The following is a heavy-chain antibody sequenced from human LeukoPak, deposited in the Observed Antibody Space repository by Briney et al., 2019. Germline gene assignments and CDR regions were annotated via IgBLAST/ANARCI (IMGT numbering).Heavy chain of an antibody. J-gene: IGHJ3*02. D-gene: IGHD3-16*01. CDR1: GFTFDDYA. CDR2: ISWDGGST. Sequence: PGGSLRLSCAASGFTFDDYAMHWVRQAPGKGLEWVSLISWDGGSTYYADSVKGRFTISRDNSKDSLYLQMNSLRAEDTALYYCAKVAYGQDAFDIWGQGTMVTVSS. CDR3: AKVAYGQDAFDI. V-gene: IGHV3-43D*04.